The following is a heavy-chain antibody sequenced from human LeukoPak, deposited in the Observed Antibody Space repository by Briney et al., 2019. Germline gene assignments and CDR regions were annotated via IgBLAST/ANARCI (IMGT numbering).Heavy chain of an antibody. CDR1: GFTFSSYA. V-gene: IGHV4-38-2*01. Sequence: PGGSLRLSCAASGFTFSSYAMSWVRQAPGKGLEWIGSIYHSGSTYYNPSLKSRVTISVDTSKNQFSLKLSSVTAADTAVYYCARVQSNHWGQGTLVTVSS. CDR2: IYHSGST. CDR3: ARVQSNH. J-gene: IGHJ4*02.